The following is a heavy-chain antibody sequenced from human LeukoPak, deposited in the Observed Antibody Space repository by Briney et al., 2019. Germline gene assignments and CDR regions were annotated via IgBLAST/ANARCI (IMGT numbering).Heavy chain of an antibody. V-gene: IGHV4-59*07. CDR1: VDSKETYY. CDR3: ARCRRYTNRLDAFDI. Sequence: SDPVSLTCTLSVDSKETYYGKWMPQPPGEALEWIRYIDYIGNSNYNLSLKSRVAISLDTSKNQLHLKLSSVAAADTAVYFCARCRRYTNRLDAFDIWGQGTMVTVPS. J-gene: IGHJ3*02. CDR2: IDYIGNS. D-gene: IGHD2-2*02.